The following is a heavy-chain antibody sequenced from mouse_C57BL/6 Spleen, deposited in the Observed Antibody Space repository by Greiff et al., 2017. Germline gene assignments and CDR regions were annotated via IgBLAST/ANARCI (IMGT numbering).Heavy chain of an antibody. CDR2: SRNKANDYTT. Sequence: EVMLVDSGGGLVQSGRSLRLSCATSGFTFSDFYMEWVRQAPGKGLEWIAASRNKANDYTTEYSASVKGRFIVSRDTSQSILYLQMNALRAEDTAIYYCARDDGTLPGAMDYWGQGTSVTVSS. CDR3: ARDDGTLPGAMDY. V-gene: IGHV7-1*01. J-gene: IGHJ4*01. CDR1: GFTFSDFY.